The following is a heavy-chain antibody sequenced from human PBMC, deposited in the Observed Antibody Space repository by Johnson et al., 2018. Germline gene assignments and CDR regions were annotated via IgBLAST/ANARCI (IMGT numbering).Heavy chain of an antibody. D-gene: IGHD3-10*01. CDR1: GFTFGDYA. V-gene: IGHV3-49*03. CDR2: IRSKAYGGTT. Sequence: VQLVESGGGLVQXGRSXRLXCTASGFTFGDYAMSWFRQAPGKGLEWVGFIRSKAYGGTTEYAASVKGRFTISRDDSKSIAYLQMNSLKTDDTAVYYCARDGLGITMVRGVMPGYYYYYDMDVWGQGTTVTVSS. J-gene: IGHJ6*02. CDR3: ARDGLGITMVRGVMPGYYYYYDMDV.